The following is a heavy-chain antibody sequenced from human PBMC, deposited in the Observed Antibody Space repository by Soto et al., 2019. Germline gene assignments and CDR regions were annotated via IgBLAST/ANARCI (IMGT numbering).Heavy chain of an antibody. CDR1: GGTFRRYT. Sequence: QVQLVQSGAEVKKPGSSVKVSCKASGGTFRRYTISWVRQAPGQGVEVMGGIIPIFGAAKYAQKFQDRVTVTADGATSTAYMELSSLISEDTAVYYCAQEANVNSVAYWGQGTLVTVSS. CDR3: AQEANVNSVAY. J-gene: IGHJ4*02. V-gene: IGHV1-69*01. CDR2: IIPIFGAA. D-gene: IGHD3-16*01.